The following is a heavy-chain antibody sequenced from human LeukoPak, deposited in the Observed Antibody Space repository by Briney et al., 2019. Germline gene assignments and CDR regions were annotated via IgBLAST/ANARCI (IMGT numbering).Heavy chain of an antibody. J-gene: IGHJ4*02. CDR2: INYYGKT. CDR1: GNSISSSSYY. Sequence: SETLSLTCTVSGNSISSSSYYWVWIRQPPGKGLEWIGSINYYGKTYYNPSVKSRVTISVDTSKNQFSLMVRSVAAADTAVYYCGRSAGFVHFDHWGQGTLVTVTS. CDR3: GRSAGFVHFDH. V-gene: IGHV4-39*07. D-gene: IGHD3-16*01.